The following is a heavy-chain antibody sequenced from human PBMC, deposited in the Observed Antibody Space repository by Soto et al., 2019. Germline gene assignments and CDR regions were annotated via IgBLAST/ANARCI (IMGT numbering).Heavy chain of an antibody. CDR1: GYTFTSYG. CDR3: ASVSAVSCAFDL. D-gene: IGHD1-26*01. V-gene: IGHV1-18*01. Sequence: QVQLVQSGAEVKKPGASVKVSCKASGYTFTSYGISWVRQAPGQGLEWRGWISAYNGNTTYGQKLQGRATMTTDTSPSTAYMELSSLRSADTAVYYSASVSAVSCAFDLWGQGTMVTVSS. J-gene: IGHJ3*01. CDR2: ISAYNGNT.